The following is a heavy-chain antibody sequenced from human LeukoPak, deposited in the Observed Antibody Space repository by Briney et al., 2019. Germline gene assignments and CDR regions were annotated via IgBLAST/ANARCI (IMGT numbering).Heavy chain of an antibody. J-gene: IGHJ4*02. CDR1: GGSISSSSYY. Sequence: SETLSLTCTVSGGSISSSSYYWGWIRRPPGKGLEWIGSIYYSGSTYYNPSLKSRVTISVDTSKNQFSLKLSSVTAADTAVYYCARDGEGVAATPLNYWGQGTLVTVSS. CDR2: IYYSGST. D-gene: IGHD2-15*01. CDR3: ARDGEGVAATPLNY. V-gene: IGHV4-39*07.